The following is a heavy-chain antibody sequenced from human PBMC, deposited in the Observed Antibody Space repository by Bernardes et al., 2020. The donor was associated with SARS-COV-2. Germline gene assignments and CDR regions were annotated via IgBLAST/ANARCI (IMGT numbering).Heavy chain of an antibody. D-gene: IGHD2-2*02. Sequence: GESLKISCKGSGYSFTSYWIGWVRQMPGKGLEWMGIIYPGDSDTRYSPSFQGQVTISADKSISTAYLQWSSLKASDTAMYYCARMVVPAAIRFAPTMDVWGQGTTVTVSS. J-gene: IGHJ6*02. V-gene: IGHV5-51*01. CDR3: ARMVVPAAIRFAPTMDV. CDR1: GYSFTSYW. CDR2: IYPGDSDT.